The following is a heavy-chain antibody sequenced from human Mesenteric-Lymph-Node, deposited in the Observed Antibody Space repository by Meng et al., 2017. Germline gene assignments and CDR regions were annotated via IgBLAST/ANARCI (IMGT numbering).Heavy chain of an antibody. D-gene: IGHD4-17*01. Sequence: GGSLRLSCAASGFTFSSYEMNWVRQAPGKGLEWVSYISSSGSTIYYADSLKGRFTVSRDNAKNSLYLQMNNLRAEDTAVYYCARVRSTVTSWYFDLWGRGTLVTVSS. V-gene: IGHV3-48*03. J-gene: IGHJ2*01. CDR1: GFTFSSYE. CDR3: ARVRSTVTSWYFDL. CDR2: ISSSGSTI.